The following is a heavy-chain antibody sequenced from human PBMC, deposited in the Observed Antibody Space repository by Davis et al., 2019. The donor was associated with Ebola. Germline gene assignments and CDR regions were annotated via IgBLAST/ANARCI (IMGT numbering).Heavy chain of an antibody. V-gene: IGHV4-39*01. J-gene: IGHJ5*02. Sequence: MPSETLSLTCTVSGGSISSSSYYWGWIRQPPGKGLEWIGSIYYSGSTYYNPSLKSRVTISVDTSKNQFSLKLSSVTAADTAAYYCARRAVAAPNRGFDPWGQGTLVTVSS. CDR2: IYYSGST. CDR1: GGSISSSSYY. D-gene: IGHD6-6*01. CDR3: ARRAVAAPNRGFDP.